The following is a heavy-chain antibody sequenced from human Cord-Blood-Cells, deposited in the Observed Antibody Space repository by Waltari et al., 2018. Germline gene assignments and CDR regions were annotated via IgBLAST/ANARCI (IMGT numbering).Heavy chain of an antibody. CDR1: GYTLTELS. D-gene: IGHD3-3*01. Sequence: QVQLVQSGAEVKKPGASVKVSCTVSGYTLTELSMHWVRPAPGKGLEWMGGVDPEDGEKIYAQKFRGRVTLTEDTSTDTAYMELSSLRSADTAVYYCAICPEGLLLLYFQNWGQGTLVAVSS. V-gene: IGHV1-24*01. J-gene: IGHJ1*01. CDR3: AICPEGLLLLYFQN. CDR2: VDPEDGEK.